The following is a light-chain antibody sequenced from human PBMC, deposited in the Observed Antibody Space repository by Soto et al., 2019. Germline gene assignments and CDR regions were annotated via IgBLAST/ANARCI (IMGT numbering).Light chain of an antibody. J-gene: IGKJ4*01. CDR3: QQLNSYPLT. CDR1: QGISSY. CDR2: AAS. Sequence: IQLTQSPSSLSASVGDRVTITCRASQGISSYLAWYQQKPVKAPKLLIYAASTLQSGVPSRFRGSGSGTDFTLTISSLQPEDSATFYCQQLNSYPLTFGGGTKVEIK. V-gene: IGKV1-9*01.